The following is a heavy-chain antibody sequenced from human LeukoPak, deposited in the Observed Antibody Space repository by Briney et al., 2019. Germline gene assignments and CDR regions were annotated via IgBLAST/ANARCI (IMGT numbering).Heavy chain of an antibody. CDR2: INHSGST. J-gene: IGHJ4*02. Sequence: ASETLSLTCAVYGGSFSGYYWSWIRQPPGKGLEWIGEINHSGSTNYNPSLKSRVTISVDTSKNQFSLKLSSVTAADTAVYYCARGPRWYSSGWYTKGEFDYWGQGALVTVSS. V-gene: IGHV4-34*01. CDR1: GGSFSGYY. D-gene: IGHD6-19*01. CDR3: ARGPRWYSSGWYTKGEFDY.